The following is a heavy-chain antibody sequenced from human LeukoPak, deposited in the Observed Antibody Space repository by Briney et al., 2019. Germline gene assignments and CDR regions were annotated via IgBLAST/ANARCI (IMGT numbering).Heavy chain of an antibody. CDR1: GGTFSSYA. Sequence: GASVKVSCKASGGTFSSYAISWVRQAPGQGLEWMGGIIPIFGTANYAQKFQGRVTITTDASTSTAYMELSSLRSEDTAEYYCARGTIFGVDYYMDVWGKGTTVTVSS. CDR2: IIPIFGTA. J-gene: IGHJ6*03. CDR3: ARGTIFGVDYYMDV. D-gene: IGHD3-3*01. V-gene: IGHV1-69*05.